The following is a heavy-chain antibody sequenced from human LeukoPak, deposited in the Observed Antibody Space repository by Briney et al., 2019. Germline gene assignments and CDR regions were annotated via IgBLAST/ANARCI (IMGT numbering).Heavy chain of an antibody. V-gene: IGHV4-59*01. J-gene: IGHJ4*02. CDR2: IYYSGST. D-gene: IGHD3-22*01. CDR1: GGSISSYY. Sequence: PSETLSLTCSVSGGSISSYYWSWIRQPPGKGLEWIGYIYYSGSTNYNPSLKSRVTISVDKSKNQFSLKLSSVTAADTAVCYCARGIGYYDSSGYYRENYYFDYWGQGTLVTVSS. CDR3: ARGIGYYDSSGYYRENYYFDY.